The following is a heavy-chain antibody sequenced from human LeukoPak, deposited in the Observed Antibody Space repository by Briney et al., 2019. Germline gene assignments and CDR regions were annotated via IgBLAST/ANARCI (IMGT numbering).Heavy chain of an antibody. CDR2: IWYDGSNK. CDR1: GFTFSSYG. Sequence: GGSLRLSCAASGFTFSSYGMHWVRQAPGKGLGWVAVIWYDGSNKYYADSVKGRFTISRDNSKNTLYLQMNSLRAEDTAVYYCARERGYCSGGSCNDAFDIWGQGTMVTVSS. D-gene: IGHD2-15*01. V-gene: IGHV3-33*01. J-gene: IGHJ3*02. CDR3: ARERGYCSGGSCNDAFDI.